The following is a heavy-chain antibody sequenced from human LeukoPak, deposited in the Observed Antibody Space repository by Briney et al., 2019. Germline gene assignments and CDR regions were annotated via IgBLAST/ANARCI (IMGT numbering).Heavy chain of an antibody. V-gene: IGHV4-28*03. CDR2: IYYTGST. Sequence: PSETLSLTCGVSGYSISSSNWWGWIRQPPGKGLEWIGYIYYTGSTYYNPSLKGRVTMSVDTSKNQFSLKLNSVTAADTAVYYCARGPSYPSATYYYYYGMDVWGQGTTVTVSS. D-gene: IGHD2-2*01. CDR3: ARGPSYPSATYYYYYGMDV. J-gene: IGHJ6*02. CDR1: GYSISSSNW.